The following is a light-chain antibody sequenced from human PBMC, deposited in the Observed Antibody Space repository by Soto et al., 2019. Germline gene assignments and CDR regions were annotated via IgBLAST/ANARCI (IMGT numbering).Light chain of an antibody. V-gene: IGLV1-51*01. CDR3: CSYAGTFYV. Sequence: QSVLAQPPSVSAAPGQKVTISCSGSSSNIGGNSVSWYQQLPGTAPKLLIYDDNKRPSGIPDRFSGSKSGNTASLTISGLQAEDEADYYCCSYAGTFYVFGTGTKVTVL. J-gene: IGLJ1*01. CDR1: SSNIGGNS. CDR2: DDN.